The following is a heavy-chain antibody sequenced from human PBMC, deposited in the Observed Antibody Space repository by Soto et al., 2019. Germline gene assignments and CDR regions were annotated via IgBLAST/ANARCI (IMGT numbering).Heavy chain of an antibody. CDR2: IYYSGST. Sequence: SETLSLTCTVSGGSISSYYWSWIRQPPGKGLEWIGYIYYSGSTNYNPSLKSRVTISVDTSKNQFSLKLSSVTAAGTAVYYCARDCSVNQRWLRGYYGMDVWGQGTTVTVSS. CDR3: ARDCSVNQRWLRGYYGMDV. CDR1: GGSISSYY. V-gene: IGHV4-59*01. D-gene: IGHD5-12*01. J-gene: IGHJ6*02.